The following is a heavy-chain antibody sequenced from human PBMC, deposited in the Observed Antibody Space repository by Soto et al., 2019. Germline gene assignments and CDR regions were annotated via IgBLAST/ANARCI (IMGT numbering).Heavy chain of an antibody. CDR2: INSDGSST. CDR3: ARVWSGYYAFDS. D-gene: IGHD3-3*01. CDR1: GFTFSSYW. V-gene: IGHV3-74*01. Sequence: EVQLVESGGGLVQPGGSLRLSCAASGFTFSSYWMHWVRQDPGKGLVWVSRINSDGSSTSYADSVKGRFTNSRDNAKYTLYLQMNSLRAADTAVYCCARVWSGYYAFDSWGQGTLVTFSS. J-gene: IGHJ4*02.